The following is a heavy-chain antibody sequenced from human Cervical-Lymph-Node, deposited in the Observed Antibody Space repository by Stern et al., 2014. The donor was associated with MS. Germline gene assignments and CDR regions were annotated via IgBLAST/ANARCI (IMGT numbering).Heavy chain of an antibody. V-gene: IGHV4-30-4*08. J-gene: IGHJ3*02. CDR2: IHKSGNT. CDR1: GGSIRSGDHD. D-gene: IGHD1-26*01. CDR3: AREEAGYYDAFDI. Sequence: VHLVESGPGLVKPSQTLSLTCTVSGGSIRSGDHDWSWIRHPPGKGLEWIGNIHKSGNTNYNPSLRSRVIMSLDTSENHLSLKLTSVTVADTAVYYCAREEAGYYDAFDIWGQGTMVTVSS.